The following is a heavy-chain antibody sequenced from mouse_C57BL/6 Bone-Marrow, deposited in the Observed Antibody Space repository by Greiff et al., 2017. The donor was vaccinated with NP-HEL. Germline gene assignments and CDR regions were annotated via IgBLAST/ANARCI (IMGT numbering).Heavy chain of an antibody. D-gene: IGHD2-10*01. CDR2: IYPGHSDT. Sequence: EVQLQESGTVLARPGASVKMSCKTSGYTFTSYWMHWVKQRPGQGLEWIGAIYPGHSDTSYNQKFKGKAKLTAVTSASTAYMELSSLTNEDSAVYYCTSLDLLWYLDYWGQGTTLTVSS. V-gene: IGHV1-5*01. CDR1: GYTFTSYW. J-gene: IGHJ2*01. CDR3: TSLDLLWYLDY.